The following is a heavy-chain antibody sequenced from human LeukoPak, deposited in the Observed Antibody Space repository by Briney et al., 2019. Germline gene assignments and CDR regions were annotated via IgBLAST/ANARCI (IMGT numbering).Heavy chain of an antibody. CDR2: ITPSGGT. Sequence: ASVKVSCKASGFTFTSSAVHWVRQAPGQGLEWMGWITPSGGTNYPQKFQGRVAITRDTSISTAYMDLSRLTSDDTAVYYCARDRYGDGFAHFDYWGQGALVTVS. V-gene: IGHV1-2*02. CDR3: ARDRYGDGFAHFDY. CDR1: GFTFTSSA. D-gene: IGHD5-24*01. J-gene: IGHJ4*02.